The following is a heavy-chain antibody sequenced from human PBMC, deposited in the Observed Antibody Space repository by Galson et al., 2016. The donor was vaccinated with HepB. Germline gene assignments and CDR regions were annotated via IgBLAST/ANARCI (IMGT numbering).Heavy chain of an antibody. CDR2: IPTGGST. D-gene: IGHD6-19*01. J-gene: IGHJ4*02. CDR3: ALGTGIGWYGAD. CDR1: GFTVSSKY. Sequence: SLRLSCAASGFTVSSKYMSWVRQAPGNGLEWVSVIPTGGSTHYADSVNCRFTISRDNSKNTLYLQMNSLRAEDTAVYYCALGTGIGWYGADWGQGTLVTVSS. V-gene: IGHV3-53*01.